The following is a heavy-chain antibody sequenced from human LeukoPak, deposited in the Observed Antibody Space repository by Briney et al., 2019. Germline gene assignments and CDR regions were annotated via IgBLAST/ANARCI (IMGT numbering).Heavy chain of an antibody. CDR3: ARGRRVPAAIYYYYYYMDV. CDR1: GGSISSGSYY. Sequence: PSETLSLTCTVSGGSISSGSYYWSWIRQPAGKGLEWIGYIYYSGSTNYNPSLKSRVTISVDTSKNQFSLKLSSVTAADTAVYYCARGRRVPAAIYYYYYYMDVWGKGTTVTISS. J-gene: IGHJ6*03. CDR2: IYYSGST. V-gene: IGHV4-61*10. D-gene: IGHD2-2*01.